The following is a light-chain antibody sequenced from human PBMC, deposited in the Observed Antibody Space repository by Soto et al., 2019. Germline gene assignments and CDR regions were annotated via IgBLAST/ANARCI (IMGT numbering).Light chain of an antibody. V-gene: IGLV1-44*01. J-gene: IGLJ1*01. CDR2: SNN. CDR1: SSNIGSNT. Sequence: QSVLTRPPSASGTPGQRVTISCSGSSSNIGSNTVNWYQQLPGTAPKLLIYSNNQRPSGVPDRFSGSKSGTSASLAISGLQSEDEADYYCAAWDDSLNGRVFGTGTKVTAL. CDR3: AAWDDSLNGRV.